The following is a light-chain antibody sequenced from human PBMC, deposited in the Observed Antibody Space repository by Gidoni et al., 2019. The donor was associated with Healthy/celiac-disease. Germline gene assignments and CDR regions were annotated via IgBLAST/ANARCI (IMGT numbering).Light chain of an antibody. CDR1: QSISSW. Sequence: DIQMTQSPSTLSASVGDRVTITCRASQSISSWLAWYQQKPGKAPKLLIYDASSWESGVPSRFSGSGFGTEFTLTISSLQPDDFATYYCQQYNTQGTFGQGTKVEIK. CDR2: DAS. CDR3: QQYNTQGT. J-gene: IGKJ1*01. V-gene: IGKV1-5*01.